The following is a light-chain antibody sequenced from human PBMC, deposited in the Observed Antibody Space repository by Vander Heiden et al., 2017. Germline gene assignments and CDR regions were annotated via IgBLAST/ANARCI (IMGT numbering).Light chain of an antibody. J-gene: IGKJ1*01. CDR2: KAS. CDR3: QQYNSYPWT. V-gene: IGKV1-5*03. CDR1: QSISSW. Sequence: DIQMTQSPSTLSASVGDRVTITCRASQSISSWLAWYQQKPGKAAKLLIYKASSLESGGPSRCSGSGSGTEFTLTISSLQPDDFATYYGQQYNSYPWTFGQGTKVEIK.